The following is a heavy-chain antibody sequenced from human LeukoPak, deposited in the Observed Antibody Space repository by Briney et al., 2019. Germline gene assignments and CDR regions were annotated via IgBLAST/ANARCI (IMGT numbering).Heavy chain of an antibody. V-gene: IGHV3-23*01. CDR2: ISSSGDRT. CDR1: GFTFNTYA. CDR3: AKDYYGSGSYYTQGHDY. Sequence: GGSLRLSCGASGFTFNTYAMNWVRQAPGKGLEWVSLISSSGDRTFYADSVKGRFTISRDNSKNTLYLQMNSLRAEDTAVYYCAKDYYGSGSYYTQGHDYWGQGTLVTVSS. D-gene: IGHD3-10*01. J-gene: IGHJ4*02.